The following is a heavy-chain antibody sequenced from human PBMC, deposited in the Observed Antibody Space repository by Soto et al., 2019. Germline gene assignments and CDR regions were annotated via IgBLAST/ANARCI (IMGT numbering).Heavy chain of an antibody. CDR2: INAGNGNT. V-gene: IGHV1-3*01. CDR3: ARDQPAMAPYYYYGMDV. CDR1: GYTFTSYA. D-gene: IGHD5-18*01. Sequence: ASVKVSCKASGYTFTSYAMHWVRQAPGQRLEWMGWINAGNGNTKYSQKFQGRVTITRDTSASTAYMELSSLRSEDTAVYYCARDQPAMAPYYYYGMDVWGQGTTVTV. J-gene: IGHJ6*02.